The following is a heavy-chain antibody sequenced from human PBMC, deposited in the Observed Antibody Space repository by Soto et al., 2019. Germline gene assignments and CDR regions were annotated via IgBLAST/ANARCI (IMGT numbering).Heavy chain of an antibody. J-gene: IGHJ4*02. CDR3: ARGYSGYDSSFDY. V-gene: IGHV1-3*01. CDR2: INPANGNT. D-gene: IGHD5-12*01. CDR1: GYTFTLYA. Sequence: ASVKVSCKASGYTFTLYAIHWVRQAPGQRLEWMGWINPANGNTKYSQKFQGRVIITRDTSASTAYMELSSLRSEDTAVYYCARGYSGYDSSFDYWGQGTLVTVS.